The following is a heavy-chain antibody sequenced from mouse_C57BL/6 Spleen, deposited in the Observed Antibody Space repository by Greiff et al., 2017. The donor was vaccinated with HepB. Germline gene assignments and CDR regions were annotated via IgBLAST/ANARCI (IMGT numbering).Heavy chain of an antibody. Sequence: EVQLKESGPGLVKPSQSLSLTCSVTGYSITSGYYWNWIRQFPGNKLEWMGYISYDGSNNYNPSLKNRISITRDTSKNQFFLKLNSVTTEDTATYYCARDYGVRFAYWGQGTLVTVSA. J-gene: IGHJ3*01. CDR1: GYSITSGYY. CDR3: ARDYGVRFAY. D-gene: IGHD1-1*01. V-gene: IGHV3-6*01. CDR2: ISYDGSN.